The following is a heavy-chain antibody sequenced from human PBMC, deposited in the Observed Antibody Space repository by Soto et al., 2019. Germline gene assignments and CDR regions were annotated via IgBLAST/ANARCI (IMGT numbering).Heavy chain of an antibody. Sequence: QVQLVQSGGGLVKPGASLRLSCAASGFTFSDYYASWLRQSPGKGLEWISYISGNSFDTNYADSVRGRFTISRDNAENSLYLQMNYLRAEDTAMYYCASGQQIRMADIWGQGTMVTVSS. V-gene: IGHV3-11*05. CDR3: ASGQQIRMADI. J-gene: IGHJ3*02. CDR2: ISGNSFDT. CDR1: GFTFSDYY. D-gene: IGHD6-13*01.